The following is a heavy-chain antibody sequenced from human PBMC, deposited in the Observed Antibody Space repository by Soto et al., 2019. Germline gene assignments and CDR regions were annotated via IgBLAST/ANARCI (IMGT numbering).Heavy chain of an antibody. Sequence: PLETLSLTCTVSSGSISVTNVFWGWVRQPPGKGLGWIGNVDYSGTAYFSPSLATRVTFHVDTSKNQFSLTLYSVTAADTAVYYCARITGRRLDYWGQGXLVTVYS. CDR3: ARITGRRLDY. CDR1: SGSISVTNVF. V-gene: IGHV4-39*01. J-gene: IGHJ4*02. D-gene: IGHD1-20*01. CDR2: VDYSGTA.